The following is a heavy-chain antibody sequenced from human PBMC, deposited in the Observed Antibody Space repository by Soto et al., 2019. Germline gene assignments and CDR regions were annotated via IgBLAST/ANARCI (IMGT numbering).Heavy chain of an antibody. D-gene: IGHD3-22*01. V-gene: IGHV5-51*01. CDR3: SRQIYDSDSGPNFQYYFDS. CDR2: IYTSDSDN. J-gene: IGHJ4*02. Sequence: GESLKISCHVSGYTFTIYWIGWVRQMPGKGLEWMGIIYTSDSDNRYSPSFQGQVTLSADQSINTAYLQRDSLKTSDTALYYCSRQIYDSDSGPNFQYYFDSWGQGTPVTVSS. CDR1: GYTFTIYW.